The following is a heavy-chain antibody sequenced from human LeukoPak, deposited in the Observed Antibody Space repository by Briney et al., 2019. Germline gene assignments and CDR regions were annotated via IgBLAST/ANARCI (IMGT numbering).Heavy chain of an antibody. J-gene: IGHJ4*02. V-gene: IGHV3-23*01. D-gene: IGHD6-19*01. CDR1: GFIFSGYA. Sequence: GGSLRLSCAGSGFIFSGYAMSWVRQAPGKGLEWVSGISGSGGSTYYADSVKGRFTISRDNSKNTLYLQMNSLRAEDTAVYYCTRLKAVAGYQYYFDYWGQGALVTVSS. CDR3: TRLKAVAGYQYYFDY. CDR2: ISGSGGST.